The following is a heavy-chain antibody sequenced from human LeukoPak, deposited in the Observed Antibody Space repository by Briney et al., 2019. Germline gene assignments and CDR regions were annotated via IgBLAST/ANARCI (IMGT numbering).Heavy chain of an antibody. V-gene: IGHV4-34*01. CDR2: INHSGST. J-gene: IGHJ6*04. Sequence: SETLSLTCAVYGGSFSGYYWSWIRQPPGKGLEWIGEINHSGSTNYNPSLKGRVTISVDTSKNQFSLKLSSATAADTAVYYCARGTMVRGTTTYYYGMDVWGKGTTVTVSS. CDR3: ARGTMVRGTTTYYYGMDV. CDR1: GGSFSGYY. D-gene: IGHD3-10*01.